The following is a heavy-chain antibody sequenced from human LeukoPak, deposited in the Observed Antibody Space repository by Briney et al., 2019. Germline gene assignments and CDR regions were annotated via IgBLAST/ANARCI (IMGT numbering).Heavy chain of an antibody. D-gene: IGHD4-17*01. CDR2: INHSGST. Sequence: SETLSLTCAVYGGSFSGYYWSWIRQPPGKGLEWIGEINHSGSTNYNPSLKSRVTISVDTSMNQFSLKLSSVTAADTAVYYCASLAYGDYYFDYWGQGTLVTVSS. V-gene: IGHV4-34*01. J-gene: IGHJ4*02. CDR3: ASLAYGDYYFDY. CDR1: GGSFSGYY.